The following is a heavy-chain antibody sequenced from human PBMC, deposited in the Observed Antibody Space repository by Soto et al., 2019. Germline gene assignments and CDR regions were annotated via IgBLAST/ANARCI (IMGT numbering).Heavy chain of an antibody. J-gene: IGHJ6*02. D-gene: IGHD3-10*01. V-gene: IGHV4-31*03. Sequence: QVQLQESGPGLVKPSQTLSLTCTVSGGSISSGGYYWSWIRQHPGKGLEWSGYIYYSGSTYYNPSLKTRVTISVDTSKNQFSLKLSSVTAADTAVYYCARGRGDYYYYYGMDVWGQGTTVTVSS. CDR3: ARGRGDYYYYYGMDV. CDR1: GGSISSGGYY. CDR2: IYYSGST.